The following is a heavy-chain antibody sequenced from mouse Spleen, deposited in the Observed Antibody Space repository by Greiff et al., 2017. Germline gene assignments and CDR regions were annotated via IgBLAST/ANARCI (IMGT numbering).Heavy chain of an antibody. D-gene: IGHD1-1*01. V-gene: IGHV1-64*01. Sequence: QVQLQQPGAELVKPGASVKLSCKASGYTFTSYWMHWVKQRPGQGLEWIGMIHPNSGSTNYNEKFKSKATLTVDKSSSTAYMQLSSLTSEDSAVYYCALISTVVATRYFDVWGTGTTVTVSS. CDR3: ALISTVVATRYFDV. CDR2: IHPNSGST. J-gene: IGHJ1*03. CDR1: GYTFTSYW.